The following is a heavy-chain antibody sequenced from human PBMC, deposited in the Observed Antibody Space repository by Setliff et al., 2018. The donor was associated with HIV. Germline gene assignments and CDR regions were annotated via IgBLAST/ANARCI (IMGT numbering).Heavy chain of an antibody. CDR1: GGSMNSHY. V-gene: IGHV4-59*11. J-gene: IGHJ5*01. CDR3: ARVARVHPFDA. Sequence: SETLSLTCSVFGGSMNSHYWSWIRQPPGKGLEWIGLIYYTGIPTYNTSLKSRVTMSVDRSKNQFSLRLTSVTAADTAMYYCARVARVHPFDAWGRGTLVTVSS. CDR2: IYYTGIP.